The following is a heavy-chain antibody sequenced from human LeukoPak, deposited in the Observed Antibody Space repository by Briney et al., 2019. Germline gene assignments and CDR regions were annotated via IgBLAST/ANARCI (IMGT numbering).Heavy chain of an antibody. D-gene: IGHD7-27*01. V-gene: IGHV3-7*05. Sequence: GGSLRLSCAASGFTFSTYWMGWVRQAPGKGLEWVANINQDGSEKYYVDSVKGRLTISRDNAKNSLYLQMNSLRAEDTAIYYCARGSNWAFDYWGQGTLVTVSS. J-gene: IGHJ4*02. CDR1: GFTFSTYW. CDR2: INQDGSEK. CDR3: ARGSNWAFDY.